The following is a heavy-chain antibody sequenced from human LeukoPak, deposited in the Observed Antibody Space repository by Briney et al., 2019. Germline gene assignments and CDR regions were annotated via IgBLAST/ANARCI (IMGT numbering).Heavy chain of an antibody. Sequence: SETLSLTCTVSGGSISTYFWSWIRQPPGKGLEWIGYIYYSGSTNYNPSLKSRVTMSVDTSKNQFSLRLSSVTAADTAVYYCARDHNYDSSGYFLYYWGQGTLVTVSS. J-gene: IGHJ4*02. V-gene: IGHV4-59*12. CDR1: GGSISTYF. D-gene: IGHD3-22*01. CDR3: ARDHNYDSSGYFLYY. CDR2: IYYSGST.